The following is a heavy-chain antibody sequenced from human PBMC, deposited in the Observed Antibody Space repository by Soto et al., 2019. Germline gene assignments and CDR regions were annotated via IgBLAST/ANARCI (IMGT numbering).Heavy chain of an antibody. Sequence: SETLSLTCAVSGGSISNNTWWSWVRQPPGKGLEWIGEIYHSGSTNYNPSLKSRVTISVDKSKNQFSLRLSSVTAADTAVYYCARGRMDPTTVGYDYWGQGTLVTVSS. D-gene: IGHD4-17*01. V-gene: IGHV4-4*02. CDR1: GGSISNNTW. J-gene: IGHJ4*02. CDR3: ARGRMDPTTVGYDY. CDR2: IYHSGST.